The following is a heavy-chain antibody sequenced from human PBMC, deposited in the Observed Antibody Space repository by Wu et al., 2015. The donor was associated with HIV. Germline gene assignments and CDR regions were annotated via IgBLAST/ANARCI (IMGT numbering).Heavy chain of an antibody. D-gene: IGHD2-2*01. CDR3: ARDFEAYCSSTSCFNWFDP. J-gene: IGHJ5*02. V-gene: IGHV1-18*01. CDR1: GYTFTSYG. Sequence: QVQLVQSGAEVKKPGASVKVSCKASGYTFTSYGISWVRQAPGQGLEWMGWISAYNGNTNYAQKLQGRVTMTTDTPTSTAYMELRSLRSDDTAVYYCARDFEAYCSSTSCFNWFDPWGQGTLVTVSS. CDR2: ISAYNGNT.